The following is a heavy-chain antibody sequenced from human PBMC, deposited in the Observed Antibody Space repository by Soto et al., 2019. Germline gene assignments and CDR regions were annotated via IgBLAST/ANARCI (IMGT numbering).Heavy chain of an antibody. V-gene: IGHV4-39*02. CDR3: AGLKYFDTSDYLAY. CDR1: GGSISSRSYY. Sequence: SETLSLTCTGSGGSISSRSYYWGWIRQPPGKGLEWIGSIYYSGSTYYNPSLKSRVTISVDTSKNHFSLKLRSVTAADTAVYYCAGLKYFDTSDYLAYWGQGTLVTVSS. CDR2: IYYSGST. J-gene: IGHJ4*02. D-gene: IGHD3-22*01.